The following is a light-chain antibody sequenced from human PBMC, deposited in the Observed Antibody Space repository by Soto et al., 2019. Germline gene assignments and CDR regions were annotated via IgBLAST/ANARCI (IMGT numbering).Light chain of an antibody. J-gene: IGKJ5*01. CDR2: DAS. CDR1: QTISSW. Sequence: DIQMTQSPSTLSGSVGDRVTITCRASQTISSWLAWYQQKPGKAPKLLIFDASNLETGVPSRFSGSGSGTDFTFTISSLQPEDIATYYCQQYDNLPITFGQGTRLEI. V-gene: IGKV1-33*01. CDR3: QQYDNLPIT.